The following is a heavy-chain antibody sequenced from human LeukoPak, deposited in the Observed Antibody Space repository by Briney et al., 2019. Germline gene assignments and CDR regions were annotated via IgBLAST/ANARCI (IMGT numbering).Heavy chain of an antibody. J-gene: IGHJ4*02. V-gene: IGHV3-23*01. D-gene: IGHD3-10*01. Sequence: GGSLRLSCAVSGITLSNYGMSWVRQAPGKGLEWVAGISDSGGRTNYADSVEGRFTISRENSKNTLYLQMNSLRVEDTAVYFCAKRGVVIRVILVGFHKEAYYFDSWGQGALVTVSS. CDR3: AKRGVVIRVILVGFHKEAYYFDS. CDR1: GITLSNYG. CDR2: ISDSGGRT.